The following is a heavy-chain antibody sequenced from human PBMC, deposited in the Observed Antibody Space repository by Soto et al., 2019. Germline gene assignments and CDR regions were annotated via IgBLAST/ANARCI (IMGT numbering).Heavy chain of an antibody. CDR2: IFYAGTT. V-gene: IGHV4-59*08. D-gene: IGHD2-21*01. Sequence: PSETLSLTCTVSAGSLIGFYRSWMRQPPGKGLGWIGSIFYAGTTLYTPSLKTRFTISVDSSKNQFSLKLSSLTAADTAFYYCPGHGGRAVLHNDLGFWGQGTMVTVSS. J-gene: IGHJ4*02. CDR1: AGSLIGFY. CDR3: PGHGGRAVLHNDLGF.